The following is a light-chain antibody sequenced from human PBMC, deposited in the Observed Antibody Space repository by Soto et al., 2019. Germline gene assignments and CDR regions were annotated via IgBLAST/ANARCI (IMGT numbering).Light chain of an antibody. V-gene: IGKV1-39*01. CDR3: QHSYSTSYT. J-gene: IGKJ2*01. Sequence: DIQMTQSPSSLSASVGDRVTITCRASQSISSYLNWYQQKPGKAPKLLIYAASSLQSGVPSRFSGSGSWTDFTLTIISLQPEELATYDSQHSYSTSYTFGQRTKLAIK. CDR1: QSISSY. CDR2: AAS.